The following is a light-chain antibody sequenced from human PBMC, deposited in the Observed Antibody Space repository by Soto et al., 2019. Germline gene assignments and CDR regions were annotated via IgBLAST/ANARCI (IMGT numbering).Light chain of an antibody. CDR1: SSDVGAYNY. V-gene: IGLV2-8*01. CDR2: EVT. Sequence: QSALTQPPSASGSPGQSVTISCTGTSSDVGAYNYVSWYQQHPGKAPKLMIYEVTKRPSGVPARFSGSKSGNAASLTVSGLQAEDEADYYCSSYGGSNNVVFGSGTQLTVL. CDR3: SSYGGSNNVV. J-gene: IGLJ7*01.